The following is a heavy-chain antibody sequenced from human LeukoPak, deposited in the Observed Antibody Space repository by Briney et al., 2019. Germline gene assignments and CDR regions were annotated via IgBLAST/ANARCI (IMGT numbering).Heavy chain of an antibody. D-gene: IGHD4-23*01. CDR3: ARDHDYGGNSPFDY. V-gene: IGHV3-74*01. Sequence: GGSLRLSCAASGFTFRSSWMHWVRQGPGKGLVWVSRINNDGSATTYADSVKGRFTISRDTAKNTVFLQMNSLRAEDTAVYYCARDHDYGGNSPFDYWGQGTLVTVSS. CDR2: INNDGSAT. J-gene: IGHJ4*02. CDR1: GFTFRSSW.